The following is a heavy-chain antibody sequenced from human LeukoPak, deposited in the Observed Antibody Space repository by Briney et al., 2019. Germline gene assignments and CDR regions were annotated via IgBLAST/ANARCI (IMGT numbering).Heavy chain of an antibody. CDR1: GFTFISYE. CDR3: AREVTAAADY. J-gene: IGHJ4*02. CDR2: ISSSGSTI. Sequence: GGSLRLSCAASGFTFISYEMNWVRQAPGKGLEWVSYISSSGSTIYYADSVKGRFTISRDNAKNSLYLQMNSLRAEDTAVYYCAREVTAAADYWGQGALVTVSS. D-gene: IGHD6-13*01. V-gene: IGHV3-48*03.